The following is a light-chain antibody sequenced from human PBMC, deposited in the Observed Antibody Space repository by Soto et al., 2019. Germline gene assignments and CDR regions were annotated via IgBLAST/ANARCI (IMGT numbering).Light chain of an antibody. CDR2: GAS. Sequence: EIVMTQSPATLSVSPGERATLSCWASQSVSSNLAWYQQKSGQAPRLLMYGASTRASGIPARFSGSGSGTEFTLTISSLQSEDFAVYYCQQYDNRPRTFGQGTKVDIK. J-gene: IGKJ1*01. CDR3: QQYDNRPRT. CDR1: QSVSSN. V-gene: IGKV3-15*01.